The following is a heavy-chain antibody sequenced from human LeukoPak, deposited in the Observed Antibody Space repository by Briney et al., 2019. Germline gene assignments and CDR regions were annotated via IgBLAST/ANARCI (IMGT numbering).Heavy chain of an antibody. CDR3: GRPYSGFFAAFDI. CDR2: IYYSGST. CDR1: GGSTSSSSYY. V-gene: IGHV4-61*05. Sequence: PSETLSLTCTVSGGSTSSSSYYWSWIRQPTGKGLGWIGYIYYSGSTNYNPSLKSRVTISVDTSKNQFSLKLSSVTAADTAVYYCGRPYSGFFAAFDIWGQGTVVSVS. J-gene: IGHJ3*02. D-gene: IGHD3-10*01.